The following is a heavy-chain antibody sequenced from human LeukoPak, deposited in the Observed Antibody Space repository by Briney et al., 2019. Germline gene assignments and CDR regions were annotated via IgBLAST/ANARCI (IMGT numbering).Heavy chain of an antibody. Sequence: GGSLRLSCAASGFIFDDYAMHWVRQAPAKGLEWISGISWDSGSIDYADSVRGRFTIYRDNAKNSLYLQMNSLRAEDTALYYCAKDTSGGNYFDSSGYLFEHWGQGTLVTVSS. CDR1: GFIFDDYA. CDR3: AKDTSGGNYFDSSGYLFEH. D-gene: IGHD3-22*01. V-gene: IGHV3-9*01. J-gene: IGHJ4*02. CDR2: ISWDSGSI.